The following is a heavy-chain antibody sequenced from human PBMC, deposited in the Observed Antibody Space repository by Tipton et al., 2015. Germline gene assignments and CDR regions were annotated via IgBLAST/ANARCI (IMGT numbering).Heavy chain of an antibody. J-gene: IGHJ2*01. D-gene: IGHD5-24*01. CDR2: IQYSGST. V-gene: IGHV4-59*01. CDR1: SDSISKYY. CDR3: ARLDLRDGSNWIAGDL. Sequence: TLSLTCSVSSDSISKYYWSWIRQPPGKELEWIGYIQYSGSTTYNSSLKSRVTLSIDTSRTQLSLKLSSVTAADTAFYFCARLDLRDGSNWIAGDLWGRGTLVTVSS.